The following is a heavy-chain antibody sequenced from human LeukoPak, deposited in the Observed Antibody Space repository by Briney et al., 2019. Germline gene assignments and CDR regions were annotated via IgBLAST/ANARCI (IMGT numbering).Heavy chain of an antibody. J-gene: IGHJ5*02. V-gene: IGHV4-59*08. CDR1: GGSINSYY. Sequence: PSETLSLTCTVSGGSINSYYWSWIRQPPGKGLEWIGYIYYSGSTNYNPSLKSRVTISVDTSKNQFSLKLTSVTAADTAVYYCARHLRNNWFDPWGQGTLVTVSS. CDR3: ARHLRNNWFDP. CDR2: IYYSGST.